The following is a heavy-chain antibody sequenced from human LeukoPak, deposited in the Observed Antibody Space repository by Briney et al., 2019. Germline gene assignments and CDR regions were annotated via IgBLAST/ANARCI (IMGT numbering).Heavy chain of an antibody. V-gene: IGHV1-2*02. CDR1: GYTFTSYG. CDR3: ASVCSSNTCSADY. CDR2: INPNSDGT. Sequence: GASVKVSCKASGYTFTSYGISWVRQAPEQGLEWMGWINPNSDGTNYAQKFQDRVTMTRDTSISTAYMELSRLRSDDTAVYYCASVCSSNTCSADYWGQGTLVTVSS. J-gene: IGHJ4*02. D-gene: IGHD2-2*01.